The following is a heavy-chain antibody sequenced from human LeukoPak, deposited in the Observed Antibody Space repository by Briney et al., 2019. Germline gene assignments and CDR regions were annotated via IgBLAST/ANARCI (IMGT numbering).Heavy chain of an antibody. Sequence: AGGSLRLSCAVSGFTFGNYGMHWVRQAPGKGLVWVSRINSDGSSTSYADSVKGRFTISRDNAKNTLYLQMNSLRAEDTAVYYCARTLNSALDYWGQGTLVTVSS. CDR3: ARTLNSALDY. D-gene: IGHD4-23*01. CDR1: GFTFGNYG. J-gene: IGHJ4*02. V-gene: IGHV3-74*01. CDR2: INSDGSST.